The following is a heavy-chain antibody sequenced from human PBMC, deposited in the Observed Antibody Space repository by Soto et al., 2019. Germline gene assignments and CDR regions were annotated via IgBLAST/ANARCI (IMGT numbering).Heavy chain of an antibody. Sequence: PGGSLRLSCAASGFTFSTYAMNWVRQAPGKGLEWVSSISSSISFRYYADSVKGRFTISRDNAKNSLYLQMNSLRAQDTAVYYCARGAPGRHGYNLDFQHWGQGTLVTVSS. V-gene: IGHV3-21*01. D-gene: IGHD5-12*01. J-gene: IGHJ1*01. CDR1: GFTFSTYA. CDR3: ARGAPGRHGYNLDFQH. CDR2: ISSSISFR.